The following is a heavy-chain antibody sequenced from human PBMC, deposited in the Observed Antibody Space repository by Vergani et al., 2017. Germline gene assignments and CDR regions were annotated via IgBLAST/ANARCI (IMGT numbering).Heavy chain of an antibody. J-gene: IGHJ6*03. V-gene: IGHV1-2*02. CDR2: INPNSGGT. D-gene: IGHD3-3*01. CDR3: ARGLSGVVPPSYYMDV. Sequence: QVQLVQSGAEVKKPGASVKVSCKASGYTFTGYCMHWVRQAPGQGLEWMGWINPNSGGTNYAQKFQGRVTMTRDTSISTAYMELRRLRSDDTAVYYCARGLSGVVPPSYYMDVWGKGTTVTVSS. CDR1: GYTFTGYC.